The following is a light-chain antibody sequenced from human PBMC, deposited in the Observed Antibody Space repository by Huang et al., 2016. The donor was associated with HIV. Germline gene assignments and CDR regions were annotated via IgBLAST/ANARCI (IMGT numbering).Light chain of an antibody. CDR1: QSVSSSY. CDR2: GAA. CDR3: QQYDSSPWT. V-gene: IGKV3-20*01. J-gene: IGKJ1*01. Sequence: EIVLTQSPGTLSLSPGERATLSCRASQSVSSSYLAWYQQKPGQAPRLHFYGAASRATGIPDRFSGSGSGTDFTLTISRLEPEDLAVYYCQQYDSSPWTFGQGTKVEIK.